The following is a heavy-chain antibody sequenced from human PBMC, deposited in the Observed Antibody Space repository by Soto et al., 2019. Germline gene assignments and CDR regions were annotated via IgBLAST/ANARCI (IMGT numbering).Heavy chain of an antibody. J-gene: IGHJ5*02. D-gene: IGHD2-15*01. CDR1: VGSISSYY. V-gene: IGHV4-59*01. CDR3: ARALVGYCSGGSCYSPRYNWFDP. CDR2: IYYSGST. Sequence: PSETLSLTCTVSVGSISSYYWSWIRQPPGKGLEWIGYIYYSGSTNYNPSLKSRVTISVDTSKNQFSLKLSSVTAADTAVYYCARALVGYCSGGSCYSPRYNWFDPWGQGTLVTVSS.